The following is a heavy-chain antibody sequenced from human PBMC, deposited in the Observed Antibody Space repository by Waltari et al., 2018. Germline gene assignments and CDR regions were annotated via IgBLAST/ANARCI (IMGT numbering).Heavy chain of an antibody. D-gene: IGHD2-8*02. Sequence: VHLVESGGGLVNPGGSLRLSCAASAFTFINYNIHWVRQAPGKGLEWVSSLSYTDDYMYYADSVKGRFTISRSNAKNTLFLQMNGLRAEDTAVYYCAREHCSGGVCWGFDSWGPGTLVTASS. CDR2: LSYTDDYM. CDR1: AFTFINYN. J-gene: IGHJ4*02. V-gene: IGHV3-21*06. CDR3: AREHCSGGVCWGFDS.